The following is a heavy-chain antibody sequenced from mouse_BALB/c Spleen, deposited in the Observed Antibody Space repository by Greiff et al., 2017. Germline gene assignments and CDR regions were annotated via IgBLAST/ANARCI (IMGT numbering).Heavy chain of an antibody. Sequence: VQLVESGAELAKPGASVKMSCKASGYTFTSYWMHWVKQRPGQGLEWIGYINPSTGYTEYNQKFKDKATLTADKSSSTAYMQLSSLTSEDSAVYYCARSGGYDGYAMDYWGQGTTLTVSS. CDR2: INPSTGYT. D-gene: IGHD2-2*01. V-gene: IGHV1-7*01. CDR3: ARSGGYDGYAMDY. CDR1: GYTFTSYW. J-gene: IGHJ2*01.